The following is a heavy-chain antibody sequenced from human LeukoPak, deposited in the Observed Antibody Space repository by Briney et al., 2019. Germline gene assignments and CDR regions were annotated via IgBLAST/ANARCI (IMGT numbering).Heavy chain of an antibody. J-gene: IGHJ4*02. CDR3: ARVGTGLVPH. CDR1: GFTFSSYS. Sequence: PGGSLRLPCAASGFTFSSYSMNWVRQAPGKGLEWVSSISSSSSYIYYADSVKGRFTISRDNAKNSLYLQMNSLRAEDTAVYYCARVGTGLVPHWGQGTLVTVSS. D-gene: IGHD6-19*01. CDR2: ISSSSSYI. V-gene: IGHV3-21*01.